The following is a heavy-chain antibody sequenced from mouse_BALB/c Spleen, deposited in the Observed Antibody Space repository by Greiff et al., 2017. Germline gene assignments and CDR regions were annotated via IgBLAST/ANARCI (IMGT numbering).Heavy chain of an antibody. V-gene: IGHV2-3*01. CDR2: ICGDGST. Sequence: QVQLKESGPGLVAPSQCLSISCTVSGFSLTSYGVSWVRQPPGKGLEWLGLICGDGSTNYHSALISRLSISKDNSKSQVFLILNRLQTDDTATCYCATISYYAMDYWGQGTSVTVSS. CDR3: ATISYYAMDY. CDR1: GFSLTSYG. J-gene: IGHJ4*01.